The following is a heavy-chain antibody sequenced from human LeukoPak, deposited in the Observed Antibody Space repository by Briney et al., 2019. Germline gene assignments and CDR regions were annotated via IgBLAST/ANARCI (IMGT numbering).Heavy chain of an antibody. CDR2: ISGSGGST. CDR3: AKGMYYYDSSGYIIFDY. J-gene: IGHJ4*02. V-gene: IGHV3-23*01. Sequence: PGGSLRLSCAASGFTFSSYAMSWVRQAPGKGLEWVSGISGSGGSTYYADSVKGRFTISRDNSKNTLYLQMNSLRAEDTAVYYCAKGMYYYDSSGYIIFDYWGQGTLVTVSS. CDR1: GFTFSSYA. D-gene: IGHD3-22*01.